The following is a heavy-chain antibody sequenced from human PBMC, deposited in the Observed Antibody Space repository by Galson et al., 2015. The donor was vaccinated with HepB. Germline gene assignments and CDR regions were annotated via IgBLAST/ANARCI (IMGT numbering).Heavy chain of an antibody. CDR2: ISVYSGNT. CDR3: ARGGVATIGGPTFDY. J-gene: IGHJ4*02. Sequence: SVKVSCKASGYTFSTYGVNWVRQAPGQGLEWKGRISVYSGNTDYEQKFQGRVTMTTETSTNTAYMELRRLRSDDTAIYFCARGGVATIGGPTFDYWGQGTLVTVSS. CDR1: GYTFSTYG. D-gene: IGHD5-24*01. V-gene: IGHV1-18*01.